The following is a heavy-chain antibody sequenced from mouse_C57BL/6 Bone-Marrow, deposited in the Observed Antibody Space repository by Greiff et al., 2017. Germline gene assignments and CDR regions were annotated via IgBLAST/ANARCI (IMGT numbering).Heavy chain of an antibody. J-gene: IGHJ2*01. CDR3: ARGSITTVVFDY. V-gene: IGHV1-82*01. CDR1: GYAFSSSW. CDR2: IYPGDGDT. D-gene: IGHD1-1*01. Sequence: QVQLKQSGPELVKPGASVKISCKASGYAFSSSWMNWVKQRPGKGLEWIGRIYPGDGDTNYNGKFKGKATLTADKSSSTAYMQLSSLTSEDSAVYFCARGSITTVVFDYWGQGTTLTVSS.